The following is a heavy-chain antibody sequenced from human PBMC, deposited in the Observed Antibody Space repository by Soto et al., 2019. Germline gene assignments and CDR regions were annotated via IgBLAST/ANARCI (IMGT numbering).Heavy chain of an antibody. CDR3: AREAAEGYYFDY. Sequence: QVQLVQSGAEVKKPGSSVKVSCKASGGTFSSYTISWVRQAPGQGLVWMGRIIPILGIANYAQKFQGRVTITADKSTSTAYMELSSLRSEDTAVYYCAREAAEGYYFDYWGQGTLVTVSS. J-gene: IGHJ4*02. V-gene: IGHV1-69*08. CDR1: GGTFSSYT. CDR2: IIPILGIA. D-gene: IGHD6-13*01.